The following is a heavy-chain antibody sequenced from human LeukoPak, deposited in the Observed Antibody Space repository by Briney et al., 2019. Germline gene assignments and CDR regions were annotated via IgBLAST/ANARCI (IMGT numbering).Heavy chain of an antibody. CDR2: ISSSGSTI. V-gene: IGHV3-11*01. Sequence: GGSLRLSCAASGFTFSDYYMSWIRQAPGKGLEWVSYISSSGSTIYYADSVKGRFTISRDSAKNSLYLQMNSLRAEDTAVYYCAREPKSSYDSSGYYYVDWGQGTLVTVSS. CDR1: GFTFSDYY. D-gene: IGHD3-22*01. J-gene: IGHJ4*02. CDR3: AREPKSSYDSSGYYYVD.